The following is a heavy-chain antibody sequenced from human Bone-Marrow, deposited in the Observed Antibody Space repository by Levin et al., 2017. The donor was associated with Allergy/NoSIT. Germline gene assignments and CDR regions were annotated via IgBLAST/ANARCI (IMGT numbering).Heavy chain of an antibody. Sequence: SETLSLTYTVPAYSISSAYYWGWIRQLPGRGLEWIGSVYHDGSTHYNPSLRSRVTVSLDTSKKVVSLKLHSVTAADTALYYCTREVAGASGGYFDFWGQETRVTVSS. V-gene: IGHV4-38-2*02. D-gene: IGHD2-15*01. CDR1: AYSISSAYY. J-gene: IGHJ4*02. CDR3: TREVAGASGGYFDF. CDR2: VYHDGST.